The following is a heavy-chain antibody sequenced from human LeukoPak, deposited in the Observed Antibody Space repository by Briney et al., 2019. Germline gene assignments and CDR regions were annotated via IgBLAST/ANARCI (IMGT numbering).Heavy chain of an antibody. CDR2: ISYDGSNK. CDR3: AKDIFGAGSGWYHYYYYGMDV. D-gene: IGHD6-19*01. CDR1: GFTFSSYG. V-gene: IGHV3-30*18. Sequence: GGSLRLSCAASGFTFSSYGMHWVRQAPGKGLEWVAVISYDGSNKYYADSVKGRFTISRDNSKNTLYLQKNSLRAEDTAVYYCAKDIFGAGSGWYHYYYYGMDVWGQGTTVTVSS. J-gene: IGHJ6*02.